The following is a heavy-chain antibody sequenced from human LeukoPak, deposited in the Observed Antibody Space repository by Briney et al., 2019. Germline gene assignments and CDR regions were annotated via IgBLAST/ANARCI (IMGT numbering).Heavy chain of an antibody. V-gene: IGHV4-59*01. CDR3: ARDMGSSDDAFDI. D-gene: IGHD6-6*01. J-gene: IGHJ3*02. CDR1: GGSISSYY. Sequence: SETLSLTCTVSGGSISSYYWSWIRQPPGKGLEWIGYIYYSGSTNYNPSLKSRVTISVDTTKNQFSLKLSSVTAADTAVYYCARDMGSSDDAFDIWGQGTMVTVSS. CDR2: IYYSGST.